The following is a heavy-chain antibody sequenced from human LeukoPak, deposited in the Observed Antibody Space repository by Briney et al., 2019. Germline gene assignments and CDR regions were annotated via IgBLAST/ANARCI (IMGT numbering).Heavy chain of an antibody. D-gene: IGHD3-22*01. CDR1: GASISDYY. Sequence: SETLSLTCSVSGASISDYYWSWIRQPPGKGLEWIGNIYYSGSTNYNPSLKSRVTISVDTSKNQFSLKLSSVTAADTAVYYCARDRGSYYDSSGYYSESYYYYGMDVWGQGTTVTVSS. CDR3: ARDRGSYYDSSGYYSESYYYYGMDV. CDR2: IYYSGST. V-gene: IGHV4-59*01. J-gene: IGHJ6*02.